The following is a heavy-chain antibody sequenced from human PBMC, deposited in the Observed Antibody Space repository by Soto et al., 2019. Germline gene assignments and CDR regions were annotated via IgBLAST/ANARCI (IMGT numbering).Heavy chain of an antibody. CDR3: ARTSGYDSADY. J-gene: IGHJ4*02. Sequence: QVQLVQSGAEVKKPGASVKVSCKSSGYTFTSYDINWVRQATGQGLEWMGWMKRNSGNTGYAQKFQGRVTMTRHTSTSTAHMELNSLGSEDTAVYFWARTSGYDSADYWLQGTLVIVSS. CDR1: GYTFTSYD. CDR2: MKRNSGNT. D-gene: IGHD5-12*01. V-gene: IGHV1-8*01.